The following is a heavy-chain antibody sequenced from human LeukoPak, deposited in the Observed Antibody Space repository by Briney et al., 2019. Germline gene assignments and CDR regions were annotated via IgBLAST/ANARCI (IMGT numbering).Heavy chain of an antibody. J-gene: IGHJ4*02. V-gene: IGHV4-34*01. CDR3: ARDPYGDYGYFDY. D-gene: IGHD4-17*01. CDR2: INHSGST. Sequence: SETLSLTCAVYGGSFSGYHWSWIRQPPGKGLEWIGEINHSGSTNYNPSLKSRVTISVDTSKNQFSLKLSSVTAADTAVYYCARDPYGDYGYFDYWGQGTLVTVSS. CDR1: GGSFSGYH.